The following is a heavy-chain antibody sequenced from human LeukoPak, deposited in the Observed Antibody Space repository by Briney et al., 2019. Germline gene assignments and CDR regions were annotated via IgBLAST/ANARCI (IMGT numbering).Heavy chain of an antibody. CDR3: ARRPDTYYYGSGSYLDY. CDR2: ISAYNGNT. D-gene: IGHD3-10*01. CDR1: GYTFTSYG. J-gene: IGHJ4*02. Sequence: ASVKVSCKASGYTFTSYGISWVRQAPGQGLEWMGWISAYNGNTNYAQKFQGRVTMTTDTSTSTAYMELRSLRSDDTAVYYCARRPDTYYYGSGSYLDYWGQGTLVTVSS. V-gene: IGHV1-18*01.